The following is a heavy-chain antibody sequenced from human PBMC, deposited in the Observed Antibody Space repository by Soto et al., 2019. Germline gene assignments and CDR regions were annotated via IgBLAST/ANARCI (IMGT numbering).Heavy chain of an antibody. CDR1: GGTFSSYA. Sequence: ASVKVSCKASGGTFSSYAISCVRQAPGQGLEWMGGIIPIFGTANYAQKFQGRVTITADKSTSTAYMELSSLRSEDTAVYYCARVRFEDYYGSGSPLGDVWGQGTTVTVSS. D-gene: IGHD3-10*01. CDR2: IIPIFGTA. J-gene: IGHJ6*02. CDR3: ARVRFEDYYGSGSPLGDV. V-gene: IGHV1-69*06.